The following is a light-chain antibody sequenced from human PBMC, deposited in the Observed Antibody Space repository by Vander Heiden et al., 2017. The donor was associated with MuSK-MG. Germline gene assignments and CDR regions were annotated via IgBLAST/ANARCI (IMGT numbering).Light chain of an antibody. V-gene: IGKV4-1*01. Sequence: DIVMNQSPDSLAVSLGERDTINCKSSQRVLYSSNIKNYLAWYQQKPGQPPKLLIYWASTRESGVPDRFSGSGSGTDFTLTISSLQAEDVAVYYCQQYYSTPPAFGPGTKVDIK. CDR2: WAS. CDR3: QQYYSTPPA. J-gene: IGKJ3*01. CDR1: QRVLYSSNIKNY.